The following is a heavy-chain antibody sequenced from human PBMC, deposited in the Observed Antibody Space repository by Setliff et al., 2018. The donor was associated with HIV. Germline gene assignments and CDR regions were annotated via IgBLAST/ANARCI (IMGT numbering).Heavy chain of an antibody. Sequence: SETLSLTCAVYGGSFSAYYWSWIRQTPGKGLEWIGEINHSGSTNYNPSLKSRVTISVDTSKNQFSLKLSSVTAADTAVYYCARDLGYSYGEDAFDIWGQGTMVTVSS. CDR3: ARDLGYSYGEDAFDI. D-gene: IGHD5-18*01. V-gene: IGHV4-34*01. CDR2: INHSGST. CDR1: GGSFSAYY. J-gene: IGHJ3*02.